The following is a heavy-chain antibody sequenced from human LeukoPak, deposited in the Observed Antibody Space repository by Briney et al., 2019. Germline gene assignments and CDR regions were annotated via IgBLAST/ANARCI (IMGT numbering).Heavy chain of an antibody. Sequence: SETLSLTSAVYGGSFSGYYWSWIRQPPGKGLEWIGEINHSGSTNYNPSLKSRVTISVDTSKNQFSLKLSSVTAADTAVYYCARTQWLPYFDYWGQGTLVTVSS. D-gene: IGHD6-19*01. CDR2: INHSGST. CDR3: ARTQWLPYFDY. CDR1: GGSFSGYY. J-gene: IGHJ4*02. V-gene: IGHV4-34*01.